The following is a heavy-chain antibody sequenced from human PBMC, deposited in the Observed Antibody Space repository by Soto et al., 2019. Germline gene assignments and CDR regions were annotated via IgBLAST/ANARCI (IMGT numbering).Heavy chain of an antibody. CDR1: GYTFTSYA. D-gene: IGHD2-15*01. V-gene: IGHV1-3*05. CDR2: INAGNGNT. J-gene: IGHJ4*02. Sequence: QVQLVQSGAEEKKPGASVKVSCKASGYTFTSYAMHWVRQAPGQRLEWMGWINAGNGNTKYSQKFQGRVPITRDTSASTAYMELSSLRSADTSVYYCASESSGGDFDYWCQGTLVTVPS. CDR3: ASESSGGDFDY.